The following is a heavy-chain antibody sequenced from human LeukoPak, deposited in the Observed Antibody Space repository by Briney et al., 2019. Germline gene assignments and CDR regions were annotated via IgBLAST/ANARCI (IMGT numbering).Heavy chain of an antibody. Sequence: GGSLRLSCAASGFTFSSYWMSWVRQAPGRGLEWVANMNQDGSEKYYVDSVKGRSTISRDNAKNSLYLQMSSLRDEDTAVYYCARYISARNGYFEYWGQGTLVTVSS. V-gene: IGHV3-7*05. CDR1: GFTFSSYW. J-gene: IGHJ4*02. CDR3: ARYISARNGYFEY. D-gene: IGHD3-9*01. CDR2: MNQDGSEK.